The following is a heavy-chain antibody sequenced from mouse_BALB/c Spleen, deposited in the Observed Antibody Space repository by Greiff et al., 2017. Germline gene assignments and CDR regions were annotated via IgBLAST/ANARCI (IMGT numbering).Heavy chain of an antibody. CDR3: ARFITTVVDFDY. D-gene: IGHD1-1*01. CDR2: ISSGGSYT. CDR1: GFTFSSYA. V-gene: IGHV5-9-3*01. Sequence: DVKLVESGGGLVKPGGSLKLSCAASGFTFSSYAMSWVRQTPEKRLEWVATISSGGSYTYYPDSVKGRFTISRDNAKNTLYLQMSSLRSEDTAMYYCARFITTVVDFDYWGQGTTLTVSS. J-gene: IGHJ2*01.